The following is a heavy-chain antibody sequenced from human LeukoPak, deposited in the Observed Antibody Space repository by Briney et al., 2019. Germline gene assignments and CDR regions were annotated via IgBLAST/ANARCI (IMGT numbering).Heavy chain of an antibody. Sequence: SVKVSCKASGGTFSTFAIHWVRQAPGQGLEWMGGIVPFFGTSSSAQKFRGRVTITSDESTSTAYMELSGLRSEDTAVYYCARSDITGTPSSDSYYFYYMDVWGKGTAVTVSS. V-gene: IGHV1-69*13. CDR1: GGTFSTFA. CDR3: ARSDITGTPSSDSYYFYYMDV. J-gene: IGHJ6*03. CDR2: IVPFFGTS. D-gene: IGHD1-7*01.